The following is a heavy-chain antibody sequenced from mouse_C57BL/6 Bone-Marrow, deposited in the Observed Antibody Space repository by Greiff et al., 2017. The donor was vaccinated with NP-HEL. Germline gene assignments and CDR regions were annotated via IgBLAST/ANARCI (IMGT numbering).Heavy chain of an antibody. CDR3: ARWDYGSSQGFAY. CDR2: IHPNSGST. V-gene: IGHV1-64*01. CDR1: GYTFTSYW. J-gene: IGHJ3*01. Sequence: QVQLQQPGAELVKPGASVKLSCKASGYTFTSYWMHWVKQRPGQGLEWIGMIHPNSGSTNYNEKFKSKATLTVDKSSSTAYMQLSSLTSEDSAVYYCARWDYGSSQGFAYWGQGTLVTVSA. D-gene: IGHD1-1*01.